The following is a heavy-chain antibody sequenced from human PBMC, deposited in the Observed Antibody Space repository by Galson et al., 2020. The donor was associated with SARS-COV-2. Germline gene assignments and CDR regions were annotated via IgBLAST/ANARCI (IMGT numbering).Heavy chain of an antibody. J-gene: IGHJ4*02. CDR2: INPNSGGT. CDR3: AKSLWFGELLSPFDY. CDR1: RYTFTDNY. D-gene: IGHD3-10*01. Sequence: ASAKVSCKASRYTFTDNYMHWVRQAPGQGLEWMGWINPNSGGTNSAQKFQGRVTMTRDTSISTAYMELTSLRSDDTAVYYCAKSLWFGELLSPFDYWGQGALVTVSS. V-gene: IGHV1-2*02.